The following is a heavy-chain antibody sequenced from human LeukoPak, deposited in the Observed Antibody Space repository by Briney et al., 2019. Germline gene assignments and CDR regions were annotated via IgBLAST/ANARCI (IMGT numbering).Heavy chain of an antibody. CDR3: ARDGDYYDSSGYPMDY. CDR2: IYSGGST. Sequence: GGSLRLSCAASGFTVSSNYMSWVRQAPGKGLEWVSVIYSGGSTYYADSVKGRFTISRDNSKNTLYLQMNSLRAEDTAVSYCARDGDYYDSSGYPMDYWGQGTLVTVSS. D-gene: IGHD3-22*01. V-gene: IGHV3-53*01. J-gene: IGHJ4*02. CDR1: GFTVSSNY.